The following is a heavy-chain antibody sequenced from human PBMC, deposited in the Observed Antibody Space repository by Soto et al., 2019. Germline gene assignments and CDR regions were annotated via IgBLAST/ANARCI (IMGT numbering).Heavy chain of an antibody. Sequence: QVQLVQSGAEVKKPGSSVKVSCKASGGTFSSYAISWVRQAPGQGLEWMGGIIRIFGTANYAQKFQGRVTITAGEPPSTAYMELSSLRSEDTAVYYCAFAQGELSGKQVVFDYWGQGTLVTVSA. J-gene: IGHJ4*02. CDR3: AFAQGELSGKQVVFDY. CDR2: IIRIFGTA. V-gene: IGHV1-69*01. CDR1: GGTFSSYA. D-gene: IGHD3-16*02.